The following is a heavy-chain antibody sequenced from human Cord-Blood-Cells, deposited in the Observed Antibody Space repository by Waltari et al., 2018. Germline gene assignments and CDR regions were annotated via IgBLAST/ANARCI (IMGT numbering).Heavy chain of an antibody. V-gene: IGHV1-24*01. J-gene: IGHJ4*02. CDR1: GYTLTHSS. Sequence: QVKLVPPVADGKKPGPSLKVPCKVSGYTLTHSSMHCVRQAPGKGLEWMGGFDPEDGETIYAQKFQGRVTMTEDTSTDTAYMELSSLRSEDTAVYDCATVAVMSGYYFDYWGQGTLVTVSS. CDR3: ATVAVMSGYYFDY. CDR2: FDPEDGET. D-gene: IGHD3-3*01.